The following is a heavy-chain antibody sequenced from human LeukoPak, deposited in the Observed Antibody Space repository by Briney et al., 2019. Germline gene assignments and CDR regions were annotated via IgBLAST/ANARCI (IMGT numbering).Heavy chain of an antibody. Sequence: PGGSLRLSCAASGFTFSSYSMNWVRQAPGKGLEWVSSISSSSSYIYYADSVKGRFTISRDNAKNSLYLQMNSLRAEDTAVYYCARDRWELDEVYYFDYWGQGTLVTVSS. CDR1: GFTFSSYS. D-gene: IGHD1-26*01. J-gene: IGHJ4*02. CDR2: ISSSSSYI. V-gene: IGHV3-21*01. CDR3: ARDRWELDEVYYFDY.